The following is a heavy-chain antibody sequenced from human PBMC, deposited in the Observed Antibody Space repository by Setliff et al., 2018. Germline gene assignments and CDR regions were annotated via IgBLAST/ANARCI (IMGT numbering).Heavy chain of an antibody. D-gene: IGHD3-10*01. CDR1: GYTFTSYA. CDR2: INAGNGNT. J-gene: IGHJ6*03. CDR3: AGGQPLVRKYYYYMDV. Sequence: GASVKVSCKASGYTFTSYAIHWVRQAPGQRLEWMGWINAGNGNTKYSQEFQGRVTITRDTSASTAYMELSSLRSEDTAVYYCAGGQPLVRKYYYYMDVWGKGTTVTVSS. V-gene: IGHV1-3*03.